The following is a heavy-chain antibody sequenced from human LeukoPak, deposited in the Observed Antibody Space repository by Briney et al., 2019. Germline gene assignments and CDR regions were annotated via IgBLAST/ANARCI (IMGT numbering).Heavy chain of an antibody. Sequence: SVKVSCKASGGTLSSYAISWVRQAPGQGLEWMGRIIPILGIANYAQKFQGRVTITADKSTSTAYMELSSLRSEDTAVYYCARSDYSYPFDYWGQGTLVTVSS. J-gene: IGHJ4*02. D-gene: IGHD2-15*01. CDR1: GGTLSSYA. CDR3: ARSDYSYPFDY. V-gene: IGHV1-69*04. CDR2: IIPILGIA.